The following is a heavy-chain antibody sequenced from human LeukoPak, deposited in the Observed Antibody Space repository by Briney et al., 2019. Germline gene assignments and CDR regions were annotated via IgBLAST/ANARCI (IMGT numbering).Heavy chain of an antibody. V-gene: IGHV4-59*08. J-gene: IGHJ4*02. CDR1: GGSISSYY. CDR3: ARGRFCSNTSCYADY. CDR2: IYYSGST. D-gene: IGHD2-2*01. Sequence: SETLSLTCTVSGGSISSYYWSWIRQPPGKGLEWIGYIYYSGSTNYNPSLKSRVTISVDTSKNQFSLRLSSVTAADTAVYYCARGRFCSNTSCYADYWGQGTLVTVSS.